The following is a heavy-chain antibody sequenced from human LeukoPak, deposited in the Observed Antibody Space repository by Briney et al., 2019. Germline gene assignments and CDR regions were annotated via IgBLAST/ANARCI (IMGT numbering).Heavy chain of an antibody. CDR2: IYYSGST. V-gene: IGHV4-39*02. Sequence: SETLSLTCTVSGGSISSSNYYWGWIRQPPGKGLEWIGTIYYSGSTYYNPSLKSRVTISVDTTNNLFSLRLRSVTAADTAVYFCARGRVSSSTWYSTYYYYFYMDVWGKGTTATVSS. CDR1: GGSISSSNYY. CDR3: ARGRVSSSTWYSTYYYYFYMDV. J-gene: IGHJ6*03. D-gene: IGHD1-1*01.